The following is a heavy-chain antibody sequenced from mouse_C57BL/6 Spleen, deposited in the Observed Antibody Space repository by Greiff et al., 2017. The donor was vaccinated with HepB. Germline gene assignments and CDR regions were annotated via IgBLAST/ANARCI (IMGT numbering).Heavy chain of an antibody. Sequence: VQLQQSGAELVKPGASVKISCKASGYAFSSYWMNWVKQRPGKGLEWIGQIYPGDGDTNYNGKFKGKATLTADKSSSTASMQLSSLTSEDSAVYFCARRGGYGYDVFAYWGQGTLVTVSA. D-gene: IGHD2-2*01. J-gene: IGHJ3*01. V-gene: IGHV1-80*01. CDR3: ARRGGYGYDVFAY. CDR1: GYAFSSYW. CDR2: IYPGDGDT.